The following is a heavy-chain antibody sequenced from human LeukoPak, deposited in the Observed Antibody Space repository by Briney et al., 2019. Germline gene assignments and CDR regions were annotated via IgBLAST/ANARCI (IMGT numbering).Heavy chain of an antibody. CDR1: GGSISSYY. CDR2: NYYSGST. V-gene: IGHV4-59*12. J-gene: IGHJ6*03. D-gene: IGHD3-16*01. Sequence: SETLSLTCTVSGGSISSYYWSWIRQPPGKGLEWIGYNYYSGSTNYNPSLKSRVTISVDTSKNQFSLKLSSVTAADTAVYYCARRRGRGLRTHYYDMDVWGKGTTVTISS. CDR3: ARRRGRGLRTHYYDMDV.